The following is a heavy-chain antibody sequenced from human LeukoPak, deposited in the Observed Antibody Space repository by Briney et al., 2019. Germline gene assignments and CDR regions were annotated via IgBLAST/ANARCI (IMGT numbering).Heavy chain of an antibody. CDR2: IYSGGST. CDR3: ARSGLSRFDY. CDR1: EFSVGSNY. Sequence: PGGSLRLSCAASEFSVGSNYMTWVRQAPGKGLEWVSLIYSGGSTYYADSVKGRFTISRDNSKNTLYLQMNSLRAEDTAAYYCARSGLSRFDYWGQGTLVTVSS. D-gene: IGHD2-15*01. J-gene: IGHJ4*02. V-gene: IGHV3-66*01.